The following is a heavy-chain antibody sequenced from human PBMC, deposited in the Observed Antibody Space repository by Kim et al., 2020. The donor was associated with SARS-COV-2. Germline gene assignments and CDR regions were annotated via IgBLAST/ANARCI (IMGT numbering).Heavy chain of an antibody. Sequence: YAQKCQGRVTMTRNTSISTAYMELSSLRSEDTAVYYCARRSSYYYYAMDVWGQGTTVTVSS. V-gene: IGHV1-8*01. J-gene: IGHJ6*02. CDR3: ARRSSYYYYAMDV.